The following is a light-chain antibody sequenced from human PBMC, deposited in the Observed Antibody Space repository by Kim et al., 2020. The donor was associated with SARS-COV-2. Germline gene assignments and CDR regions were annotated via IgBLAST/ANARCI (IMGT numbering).Light chain of an antibody. CDR1: QSVLYSSINRNY. J-gene: IGKJ3*01. CDR3: QQYYSTPFT. CDR2: WAS. V-gene: IGKV4-1*01. Sequence: ATINCKSRQSVLYSSINRNYLAWYQQKPGQPPKLLIYWASTRESGVPDRFSGSGSGTDFTLTISGLQPEDVAVYYCQQYYSTPFTFGPGTKVDIK.